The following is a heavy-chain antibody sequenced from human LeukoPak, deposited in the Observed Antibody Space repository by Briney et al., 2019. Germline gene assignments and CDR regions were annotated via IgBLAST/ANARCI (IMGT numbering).Heavy chain of an antibody. CDR1: GYTFTSYA. D-gene: IGHD3-10*01. V-gene: IGHV1-3*01. CDR3: ARTVPEGSGSYYNVLRGTLELIYYYYYMDV. Sequence: GASVKVSCKASGYTFTSYAMHWVRQAPGQRLEWMGWINAGNGNTKYSQEFQGRVTMTTDTSTSTAYMELRSLRSDDTAVYYCARTVPEGSGSYYNVLRGTLELIYYYYYMDVWGKGTTVTISS. CDR2: INAGNGNT. J-gene: IGHJ6*03.